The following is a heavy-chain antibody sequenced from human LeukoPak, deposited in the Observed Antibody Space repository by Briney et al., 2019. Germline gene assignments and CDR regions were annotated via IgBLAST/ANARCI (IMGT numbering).Heavy chain of an antibody. V-gene: IGHV3-7*01. Sequence: GGSLRLSCAASGFTVSSNYMSWVRQAPGKGLEWVANIKQDGSEKYYVDSVKGRFTISRDNAKNSLYLQMNSLRAEDTAVYYCARVPYSSGSVDYWGQGTLVTVSS. J-gene: IGHJ4*02. CDR1: GFTVSSNY. CDR3: ARVPYSSGSVDY. CDR2: IKQDGSEK. D-gene: IGHD6-19*01.